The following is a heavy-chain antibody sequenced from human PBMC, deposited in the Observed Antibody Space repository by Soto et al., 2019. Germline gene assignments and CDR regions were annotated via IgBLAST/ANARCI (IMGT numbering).Heavy chain of an antibody. V-gene: IGHV1-8*01. D-gene: IGHD3-10*01. CDR1: GYTFTSYD. J-gene: IGHJ6*03. CDR3: ARGSSSRLWFGATYYYYMDV. CDR2: MNPNSGNT. Sequence: ASVKVSCKASGYTFTSYDINWVRQATGQGLEWMGWMNPNSGNTGYAQKFQGRVTMTRNTSISTAYMELSSLRSEDTAVYYCARGSSSRLWFGATYYYYMDVWGKGTTVTVSS.